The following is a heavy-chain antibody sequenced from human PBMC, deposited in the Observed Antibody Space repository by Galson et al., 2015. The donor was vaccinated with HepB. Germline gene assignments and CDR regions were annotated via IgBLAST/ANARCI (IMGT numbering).Heavy chain of an antibody. Sequence: QSEAEVKKPGESLKISCKGSGYSFTSYWIGWVRQMPGKGLEWMGIIYPGDSDTRYSPSFQGQVTISADKSISTAYLQWSSLKASDTAMYYCARQKGLRGYDYVWGSPDAFDIWGQGTMVTVSS. CDR2: IYPGDSDT. CDR3: ARQKGLRGYDYVWGSPDAFDI. CDR1: GYSFTSYW. V-gene: IGHV5-51*01. D-gene: IGHD3-16*01. J-gene: IGHJ3*02.